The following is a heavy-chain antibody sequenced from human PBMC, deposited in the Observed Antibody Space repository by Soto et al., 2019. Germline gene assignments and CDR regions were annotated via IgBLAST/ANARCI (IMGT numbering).Heavy chain of an antibody. J-gene: IGHJ3*01. CDR3: AKPRRDHTTRTAALDV. D-gene: IGHD1-26*01. V-gene: IGHV3-11*01. CDR1: GFTFSGHY. CDR2: LTNDGGYT. Sequence: GGSLRLSCKASGFTFSGHYMNWIRQAPGKGLEWLAYLTNDGGYTYYADSVRGRFTIWRDNAKDSLYLQINDLRADDTGVYYCAKPRRDHTTRTAALDVWCPGTTVTV.